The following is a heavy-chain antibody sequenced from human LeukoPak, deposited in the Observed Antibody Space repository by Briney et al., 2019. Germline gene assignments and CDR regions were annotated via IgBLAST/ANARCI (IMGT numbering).Heavy chain of an antibody. D-gene: IGHD3-10*01. Sequence: PGGSLRLSCAASGFTFSSYAMSWVRQAPGKGLEWVSAISGSGGSTYYADSVRGRFTVSRDNSKDTLYLQMDGLRAEDTALYYCAKGGSLSPFDPWGQGSLVTVSS. CDR2: ISGSGGST. V-gene: IGHV3-23*01. CDR3: AKGGSLSPFDP. J-gene: IGHJ5*02. CDR1: GFTFSSYA.